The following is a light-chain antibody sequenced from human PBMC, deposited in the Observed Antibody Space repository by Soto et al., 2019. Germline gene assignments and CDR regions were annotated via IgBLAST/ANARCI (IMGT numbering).Light chain of an antibody. J-gene: IGKJ5*01. CDR2: AAS. CDR1: QTVRTY. Sequence: DIQMTQSPSSLSASVGDRVTITCRASQTVRTYLNWYQQKPGKAPTLLVYAASTLESAVPPRFSGAGSETDFTLTISGLEPEDFATYYCQQSFSTPITFGQGTRLE. CDR3: QQSFSTPIT. V-gene: IGKV1-39*01.